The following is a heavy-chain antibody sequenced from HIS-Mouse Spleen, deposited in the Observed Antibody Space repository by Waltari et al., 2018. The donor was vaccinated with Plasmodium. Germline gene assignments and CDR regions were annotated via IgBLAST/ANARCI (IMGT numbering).Heavy chain of an antibody. CDR2: IKQDGREK. CDR1: GFTFSSYW. V-gene: IGHV3-7*01. Sequence: EVQLVESGGGLVQPGGSLRLSSAASGFTFSSYWMSWVRQAPGKGLEWVAKIKQDGREKYYVDSVKGRFTISRDNAKNSLYLQMNSLRAEDTAVYYCASSWYWYFDLWGRGTLVTVSS. J-gene: IGHJ2*01. CDR3: ASSWYWYFDL. D-gene: IGHD6-13*01.